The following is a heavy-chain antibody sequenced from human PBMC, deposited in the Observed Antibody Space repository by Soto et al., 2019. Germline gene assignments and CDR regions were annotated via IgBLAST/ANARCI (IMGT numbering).Heavy chain of an antibody. V-gene: IGHV5-10-1*01. Sequence: PGESLKISCKGSGYSFAVYWITWVRQKPGIGLEWMGRIDPSDSQTYYSPSFRGHVTISATKSITTVFLQWSSLRASDTAMYYCARQVYDSDTGPNFQYYFDSWGQGTPVTVSS. J-gene: IGHJ4*02. CDR2: IDPSDSQT. CDR3: ARQVYDSDTGPNFQYYFDS. D-gene: IGHD3-22*01. CDR1: GYSFAVYW.